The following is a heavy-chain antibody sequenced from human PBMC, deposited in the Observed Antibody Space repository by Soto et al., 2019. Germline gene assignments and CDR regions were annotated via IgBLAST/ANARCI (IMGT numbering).Heavy chain of an antibody. D-gene: IGHD4-17*01. CDR2: ISDDGGYK. Sequence: QVLLVESGGGVVQPGRSLRISCAVSGFTFSSFGMHWVRQAPGKGLEWVAVISDDGGYKHYADSVKGRFTISRDTSNNTLYLQMDRLGPEDTAVYYCAKDRWGDFGDLNLPGYWGQGTLVTVSS. V-gene: IGHV3-30*18. CDR1: GFTFSSFG. J-gene: IGHJ4*02. CDR3: AKDRWGDFGDLNLPGY.